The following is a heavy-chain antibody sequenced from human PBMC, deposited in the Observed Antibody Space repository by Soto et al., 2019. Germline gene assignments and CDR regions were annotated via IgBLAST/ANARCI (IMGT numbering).Heavy chain of an antibody. CDR3: ARGQVVAAQH. Sequence: SETLSLTCTVSGGSISSGGYYWSWIRQPPGKGLEWTGYIYHSGSTYYNPSLKSRVTISVDRSKNQFSLKLSSVTAADTAVYYCARGQVVAAQHWGQGTLVTV. V-gene: IGHV4-30-2*01. CDR1: GGSISSGGYY. J-gene: IGHJ4*02. CDR2: IYHSGST. D-gene: IGHD2-15*01.